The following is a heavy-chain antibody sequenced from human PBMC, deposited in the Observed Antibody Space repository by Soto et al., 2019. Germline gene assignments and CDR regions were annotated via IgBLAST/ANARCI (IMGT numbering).Heavy chain of an antibody. D-gene: IGHD3-3*01. CDR1: GYTFTSYD. V-gene: IGHV1-8*01. Sequence: ASVKVSCKASGYTFTSYDINWVRQATGRGLEWMGWMNPNSGDTGYAQKFQGRVTMTRNTSISTAYMELSSLRSEDTAVYYCARDFWSGYNYYYYYMDVWGKGTTVTVSS. J-gene: IGHJ6*03. CDR3: ARDFWSGYNYYYYYMDV. CDR2: MNPNSGDT.